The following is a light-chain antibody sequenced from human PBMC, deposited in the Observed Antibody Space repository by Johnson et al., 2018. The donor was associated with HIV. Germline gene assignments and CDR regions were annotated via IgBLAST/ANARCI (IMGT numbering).Light chain of an antibody. Sequence: QSVLTQPPSVSAAPGQKVTISCSGSSSNIGNNYVSWYQQLPGTAPKLLIYDNNKRPSGIPDRFSGSKSGTSAILDITGLQTGDEADYYCGTWDSSMSAYVFGTGTKVTVL. CDR3: GTWDSSMSAYV. V-gene: IGLV1-51*01. J-gene: IGLJ1*01. CDR2: DNN. CDR1: SSNIGNNY.